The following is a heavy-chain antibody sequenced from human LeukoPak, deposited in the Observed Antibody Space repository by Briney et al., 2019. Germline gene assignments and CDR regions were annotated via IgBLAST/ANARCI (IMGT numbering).Heavy chain of an antibody. J-gene: IGHJ5*02. D-gene: IGHD6-13*01. CDR2: ISVTGSNT. V-gene: IGHV3-23*01. Sequence: GGSLRLSCAASGFTVSSIHMVWVRQAPGKGLEWVSSISVTGSNTFYTDSVKGRFTISRDNSKNTLDLQMNSLRAEDTAIYYCAKENLLPSAGTLGSWGQGTLVTVSS. CDR3: AKENLLPSAGTLGS. CDR1: GFTVSSIH.